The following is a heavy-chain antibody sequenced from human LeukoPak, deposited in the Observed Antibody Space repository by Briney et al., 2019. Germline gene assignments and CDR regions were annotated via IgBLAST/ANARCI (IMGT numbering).Heavy chain of an antibody. D-gene: IGHD1-14*01. CDR3: ARDRGNQRGYYYYYMDV. CDR1: GFTFSSYG. Sequence: GGSLRLSCAASGFTFSSYGMSWVRQAPGKGLEWVSSISCSSSYIYYADSVKGRFTISRDNAKNSLYLQMNSLRAEDTAVYYCARDRGNQRGYYYYYMDVRGKGTTVTVSS. V-gene: IGHV3-21*01. J-gene: IGHJ6*03. CDR2: ISCSSSYI.